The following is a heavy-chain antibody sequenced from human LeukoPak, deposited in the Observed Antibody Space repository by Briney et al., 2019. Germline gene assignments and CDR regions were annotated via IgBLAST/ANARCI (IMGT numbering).Heavy chain of an antibody. CDR1: GGSISRYY. V-gene: IGHV4-59*08. CDR3: ARLGGYVYYYYYYYGMDV. J-gene: IGHJ6*02. D-gene: IGHD5-12*01. Sequence: SETLSLTCTVSGGSISRYYWSWIRQPPGKGLEWIGYIYYSGSTNYNPSLKSRVTISVDTSKNQFSLRLSSVTAADTAVYYCARLGGYVYYYYYYYGMDVWGQGTTVTVSS. CDR2: IYYSGST.